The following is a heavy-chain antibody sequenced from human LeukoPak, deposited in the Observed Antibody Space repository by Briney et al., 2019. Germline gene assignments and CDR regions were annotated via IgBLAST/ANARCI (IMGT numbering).Heavy chain of an antibody. Sequence: SVKVSCKASGYTFTSYYMHWVRQAPGQGLEWMGGIIPIFGTANYAQKFQGRVTITADESTSTAYMELSSLRSEDTAVYYCASFSSSRAGREYYYYYGMDVWGQGTTVTVSS. CDR1: GYTFTSYY. J-gene: IGHJ6*02. CDR3: ASFSSSRAGREYYYYYGMDV. CDR2: IIPIFGTA. V-gene: IGHV1-69*13. D-gene: IGHD6-6*01.